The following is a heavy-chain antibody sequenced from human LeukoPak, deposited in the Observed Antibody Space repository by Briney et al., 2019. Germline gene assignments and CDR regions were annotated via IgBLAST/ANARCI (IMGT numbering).Heavy chain of an antibody. D-gene: IGHD3-22*01. Sequence: SETLSLTCTVSGGSISSSTYYWGWIRQPPGKGLEWIGSIYYSGSTYYNPSVKSRLTISVDTSKNQFSLKLSFVTAADTAVYYCARHYPRGHNNDRSGYIYPFDYWGQGTLVTVSS. V-gene: IGHV4-39*01. CDR2: IYYSGST. CDR1: GGSISSSTYY. CDR3: ARHYPRGHNNDRSGYIYPFDY. J-gene: IGHJ4*02.